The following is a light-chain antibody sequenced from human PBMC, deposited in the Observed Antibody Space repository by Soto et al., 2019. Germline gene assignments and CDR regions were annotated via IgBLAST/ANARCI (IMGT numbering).Light chain of an antibody. J-gene: IGLJ2*01. CDR2: EVT. CDR1: SSDVGGYNY. Sequence: QLVLTQPPSASGSPGQSVTISCTGTSSDVGGYNYVSWYQQHPGKAPKLMIYEVTKRPSGVPDRFSGSKSGNTASLTVSGLQAEDEADYYCSSYAGNYNLIFGGGTQLTVL. CDR3: SSYAGNYNLI. V-gene: IGLV2-8*01.